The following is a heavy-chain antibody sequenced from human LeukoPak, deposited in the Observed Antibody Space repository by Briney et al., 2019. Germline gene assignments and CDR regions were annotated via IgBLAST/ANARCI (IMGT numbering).Heavy chain of an antibody. V-gene: IGHV3-53*05. J-gene: IGHJ4*02. Sequence: PGGSLRLSCAASGFTVSSNYMSWVRQAPGKGLEWVSVIYSGGTTYYADSVKGRFTISRDNSKYTLYLQMNSLRAEDTAVYYCAKGYYDSNGNFYYFDFWGQGTLVTVSS. D-gene: IGHD3-22*01. CDR3: AKGYYDSNGNFYYFDF. CDR1: GFTVSSNY. CDR2: IYSGGTT.